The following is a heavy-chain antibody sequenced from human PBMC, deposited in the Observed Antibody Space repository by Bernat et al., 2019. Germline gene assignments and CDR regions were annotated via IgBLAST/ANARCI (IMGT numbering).Heavy chain of an antibody. V-gene: IGHV3-11*05. D-gene: IGHD5-12*01. Sequence: QVQLVESGGGLVKPGGSLRLSCAASGFTFSDYYMSWIRQAPGKGLEWVSYISSSSSYTNYADSVKGRFTISRDNAKNSLYLQMNSLRAEDTAVYYCARVSQRYPNTRNSGYPRGWFDPWGQGTLVTVSS. CDR2: ISSSSSYT. J-gene: IGHJ5*02. CDR1: GFTFSDYY. CDR3: ARVSQRYPNTRNSGYPRGWFDP.